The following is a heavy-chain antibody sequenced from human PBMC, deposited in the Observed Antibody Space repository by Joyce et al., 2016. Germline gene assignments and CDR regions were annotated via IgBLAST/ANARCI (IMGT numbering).Heavy chain of an antibody. D-gene: IGHD1-1*01. CDR1: GGTFSSHA. V-gene: IGHV1-69*01. CDR2: IVPILATP. CDR3: ARAGTQLQYNWFDP. J-gene: IGHJ5*02. Sequence: QVQLVQSGAEVKKPGSSVKVSCKASGGTFSSHAISWVRQAPGQGLEWLGGIVPILATPNYAQKFQGRVTITADESTTTAYMELSSLRSDDTAVYYCARAGTQLQYNWFDPWGQGTLVTVSS.